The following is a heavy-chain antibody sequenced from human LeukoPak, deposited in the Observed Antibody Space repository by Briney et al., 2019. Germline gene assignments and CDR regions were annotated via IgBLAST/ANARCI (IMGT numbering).Heavy chain of an antibody. V-gene: IGHV1-69*05. J-gene: IGHJ5*02. D-gene: IGHD3-16*02. CDR1: GGTFSNYA. Sequence: SVKVSCKASGGTFSNYAINWVRQAPGQGLDWLGGIVPVLGTANYAQKFQGRVTITTDESTSTVYMELSSLRSEDTAVYYCARDLNYDYVWGSYRRNWFDPWGQGTLVTVSS. CDR3: ARDLNYDYVWGSYRRNWFDP. CDR2: IVPVLGTA.